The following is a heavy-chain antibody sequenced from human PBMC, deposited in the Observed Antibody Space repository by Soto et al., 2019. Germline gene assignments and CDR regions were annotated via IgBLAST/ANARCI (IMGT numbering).Heavy chain of an antibody. CDR1: GGTFSSHS. CDR3: SSSVYCSTTRCYYYYGLDV. Sequence: QVQLVQSGAEVEKPGSSVKVSCKVSGGTFSSHSINWVRQAPGQGPEWMGGIIPIFGTENYAQKCQGRVTITADESTSTAYMELSSLTSEDTALYYCSSSVYCSTTRCYYYYGLDVWGQGPTVIVSS. CDR2: IIPIFGTE. V-gene: IGHV1-69*01. J-gene: IGHJ6*02. D-gene: IGHD2-2*01.